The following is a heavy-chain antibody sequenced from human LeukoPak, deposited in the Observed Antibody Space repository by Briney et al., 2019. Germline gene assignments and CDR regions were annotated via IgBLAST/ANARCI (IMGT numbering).Heavy chain of an antibody. J-gene: IGHJ4*02. D-gene: IGHD1-14*01. CDR2: IYHSGST. CDR3: ARGAIYNRNICDY. Sequence: SETLSLTCAVYGGSFSGYYWSWIRQPPGKGLEWIGEIYHSGSTNYIPSLKSRVTMSVDTSKNQFSLKLSSVTAADTAVYYCARGAIYNRNICDYWGQGTLVTVSS. CDR1: GGSFSGYY. V-gene: IGHV4-34*01.